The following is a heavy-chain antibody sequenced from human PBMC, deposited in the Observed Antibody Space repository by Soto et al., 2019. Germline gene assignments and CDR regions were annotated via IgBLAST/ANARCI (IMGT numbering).Heavy chain of an antibody. CDR1: GFSFSSYA. D-gene: IGHD3-16*01. V-gene: IGHV3-23*01. CDR2: ISDSGGGT. Sequence: VQLLESGGGLVQPGGSLRLSCAASGFSFSSYAMSWVRQAPGKGLEWVSAISDSGGGTYYADSVKGRFTISRDNSKNTQYLQMSGLRAEDTPVYYCAKYVGKYRPFDYWGQGTLVTVSS. J-gene: IGHJ4*02. CDR3: AKYVGKYRPFDY.